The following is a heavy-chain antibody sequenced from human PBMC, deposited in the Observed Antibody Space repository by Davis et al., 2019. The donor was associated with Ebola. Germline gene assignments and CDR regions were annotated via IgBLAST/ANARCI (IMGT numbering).Heavy chain of an antibody. Sequence: AASVQVSCKASGYIFTSNDINGVRQATGQGLEWRGWMNPESGNTGYASKFQGRVTITADESTSTAYMELSSLRSEDTAVYYCARSTNVGSSWYGGDYYYYGMDVWGQGTTVTVSS. J-gene: IGHJ6*02. V-gene: IGHV1-8*01. CDR3: ARSTNVGSSWYGGDYYYYGMDV. D-gene: IGHD6-13*01. CDR1: GYIFTSND. CDR2: MNPESGNT.